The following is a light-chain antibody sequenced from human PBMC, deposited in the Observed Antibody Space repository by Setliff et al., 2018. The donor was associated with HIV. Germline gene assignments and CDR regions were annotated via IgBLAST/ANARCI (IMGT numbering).Light chain of an antibody. CDR3: ASYAGDGVHDIYV. V-gene: IGLV2-8*01. CDR2: ELS. J-gene: IGLJ1*01. Sequence: QSALTQPPSAAGSPGQSVDISCTGTSSDIGRHNHVSWYQQYPGKAPKLMIYELSQRPSGVPDRFSGSKSGNTASLTVSGLQAEDEADYYCASYAGDGVHDIYVFGTGTKVTVL. CDR1: SSDIGRHNH.